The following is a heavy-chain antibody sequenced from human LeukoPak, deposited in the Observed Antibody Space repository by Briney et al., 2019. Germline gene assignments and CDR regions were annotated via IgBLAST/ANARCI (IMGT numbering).Heavy chain of an antibody. CDR2: FDPKDGET. Sequence: ASVKVSCKVSGYTLTELSMHWVRQAPGKGLEWMGSFDPKDGETIYAQKFQGRVTMTRNTSISTAYMELSSLRSEDTAVYYCARGVASWFDPWGQGTLVTVSS. D-gene: IGHD5-12*01. V-gene: IGHV1-24*01. CDR1: GYTLTELS. CDR3: ARGVASWFDP. J-gene: IGHJ5*02.